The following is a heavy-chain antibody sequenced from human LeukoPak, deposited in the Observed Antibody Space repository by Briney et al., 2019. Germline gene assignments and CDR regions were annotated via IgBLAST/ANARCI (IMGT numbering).Heavy chain of an antibody. Sequence: SETLSLTCTVSGGSISSYYWSWIRQPPGKGLEWIGYIYYSGSTNYNPSLKSRVTISVDTSKNQFSLKLSSVTAADTAVYYCARASQQLVLFWFDPWGQGTLVTVSS. CDR3: ARASQQLVLFWFDP. V-gene: IGHV4-59*12. J-gene: IGHJ5*02. CDR2: IYYSGST. D-gene: IGHD6-13*01. CDR1: GGSISSYY.